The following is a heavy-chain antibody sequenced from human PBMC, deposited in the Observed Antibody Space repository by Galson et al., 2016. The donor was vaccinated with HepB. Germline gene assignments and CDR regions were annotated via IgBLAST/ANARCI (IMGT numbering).Heavy chain of an antibody. V-gene: IGHV3-15*06. CDR1: GFTFSTYG. J-gene: IGHJ3*02. D-gene: IGHD2-15*01. Sequence: SLRLSCAASGFTFSTYGMNWVRQAPGKGLEWVGRIKSKIDGRTSYYAAPVKGRFTISRDDSKNTLYLQMSSLKTEDTAVYYCTTEDIVVVVVADAFDIWGQGTMVTVSS. CDR2: IKSKIDGRTS. CDR3: TTEDIVVVVVADAFDI.